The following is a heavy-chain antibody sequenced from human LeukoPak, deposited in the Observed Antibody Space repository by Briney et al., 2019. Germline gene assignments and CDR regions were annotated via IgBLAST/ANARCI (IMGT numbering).Heavy chain of an antibody. J-gene: IGHJ4*02. CDR3: ARGGVGIAARRFDY. CDR2: INHSGST. V-gene: IGHV4-34*01. D-gene: IGHD6-6*01. Sequence: SETLSLTCAVYGGSFSGYYWSWIRQPPGGGLEWIGEINHSGSTNYNPSLKSRVTISVDTTKNQFSLKLSSVTAADTAVYYCARGGVGIAARRFDYWGQGNLVTVSS. CDR1: GGSFSGYY.